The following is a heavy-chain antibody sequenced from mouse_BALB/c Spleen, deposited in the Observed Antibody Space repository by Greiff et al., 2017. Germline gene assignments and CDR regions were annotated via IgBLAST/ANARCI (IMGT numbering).Heavy chain of an antibody. D-gene: IGHD2-1*01. CDR2: INSNGGST. CDR1: GFTFSSYG. V-gene: IGHV5-6-3*01. J-gene: IGHJ4*01. Sequence: EVQRVESGGGLVQPGGSLKLSCAASGFTFSSYGMSWVRQTPDKRLELVATINSNGGSTYYPDSVKGRFTISRDNAKNTLYLQMSSLKSEDTAMYYCARDPYGNYAMDYWGQGTSVTVSS. CDR3: ARDPYGNYAMDY.